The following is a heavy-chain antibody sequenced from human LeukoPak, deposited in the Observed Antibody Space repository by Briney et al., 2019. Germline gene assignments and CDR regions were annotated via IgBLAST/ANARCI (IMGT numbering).Heavy chain of an antibody. D-gene: IGHD4-17*01. CDR2: IWYDGSNK. J-gene: IGHJ3*01. CDR3: ARDPSGDYIGAFEF. V-gene: IGHV3-33*01. CDR1: GFTFSSYG. Sequence: GGSLRLSCAASGFTFSSYGMHWVRQAPGKGLEWVAVIWYDGSNKYYADSVKGRFTISRDNSKNTLYLQMNSLRAEDTAQYFCARDPSGDYIGAFEFWGQGTGVTVSS.